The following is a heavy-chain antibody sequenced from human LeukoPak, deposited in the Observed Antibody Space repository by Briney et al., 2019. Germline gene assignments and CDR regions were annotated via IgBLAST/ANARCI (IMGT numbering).Heavy chain of an antibody. J-gene: IGHJ5*02. Sequence: GASLRLSCAASGFTFSSYSMNWVRQAPGKGLEWVSSISSSSSYIYYADSVKGRFTISRDNAKNSLYLQMNSLRAEDTAVYYCARDSAARPPFDPWGQGTLVTVSS. CDR2: ISSSSSYI. CDR1: GFTFSSYS. D-gene: IGHD6-6*01. CDR3: ARDSAARPPFDP. V-gene: IGHV3-21*01.